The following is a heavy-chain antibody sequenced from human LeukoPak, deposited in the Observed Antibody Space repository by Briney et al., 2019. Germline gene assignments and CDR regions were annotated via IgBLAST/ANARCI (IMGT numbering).Heavy chain of an antibody. CDR2: IYYSGNT. D-gene: IGHD2-15*01. Sequence: SETLSLTCSVSGASISGSKIYWGWIRQPPGKGLDWIGSIYYSGNTFYSPSLKTRLTISLDTSKNQFSLKLRSMTAADTAVYCCVGGRAEYFQAWGPGTLLTVSS. V-gene: IGHV4-39*01. CDR1: GASISGSKIY. J-gene: IGHJ1*01. CDR3: VGGRAEYFQA.